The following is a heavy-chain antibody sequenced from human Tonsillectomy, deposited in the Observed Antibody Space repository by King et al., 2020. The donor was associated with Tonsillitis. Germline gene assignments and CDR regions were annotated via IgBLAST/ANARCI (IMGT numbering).Heavy chain of an antibody. D-gene: IGHD2-15*01. CDR1: GGSISSYY. J-gene: IGHJ2*01. CDR3: ARVVTQPAGTATSAFSRKLSCVHAADRAVVYCARGGQVDVVVVAATLVLDL. CDR2: IHYSGST. V-gene: IGHV4-59*01. Sequence: VQLQESGPGLVKPSETLSLTCTVSGGSISSYYWSWIRQPPGKGLEWIGYIHYSGSTNYNPSLQSRVTISVDTSKIQFSLKLSSVTAADTAGYFCARVVTQPAGTATSAFSRKLSCVHAADRAVVYCARGGQVDVVVVAATLVLDLWGRGTLVTVSS.